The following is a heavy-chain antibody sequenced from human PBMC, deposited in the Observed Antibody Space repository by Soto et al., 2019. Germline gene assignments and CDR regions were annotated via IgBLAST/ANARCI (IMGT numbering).Heavy chain of an antibody. Sequence: EVQLVESGGGLVQPGGSLRLSCAASGFTFSSYWMSWVRQAPGKGLEWVANIKQDGSEKYYVDSVKGRFTISRDNAKNSLYLQMNSLRAEDTAVYYCARGPYYYDSSGAEAGHWFDPWGQGTLVTVSS. CDR1: GFTFSSYW. J-gene: IGHJ5*02. CDR2: IKQDGSEK. V-gene: IGHV3-7*04. CDR3: ARGPYYYDSSGAEAGHWFDP. D-gene: IGHD3-22*01.